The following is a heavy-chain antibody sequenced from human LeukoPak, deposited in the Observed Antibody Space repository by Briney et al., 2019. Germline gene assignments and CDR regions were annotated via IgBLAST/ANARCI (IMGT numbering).Heavy chain of an antibody. Sequence: GGSLRLSCAASGFTFSSYAMHWVRQAPGKGLEWVAVISYDGSNKYYADSVKGRFTISRDNSKNTLYLQMNSLRAEDTAVYYCVPDPYCGGDCYFAVDYWGQGTLVTVSS. D-gene: IGHD2-21*02. V-gene: IGHV3-30-3*01. J-gene: IGHJ4*02. CDR1: GFTFSSYA. CDR3: VPDPYCGGDCYFAVDY. CDR2: ISYDGSNK.